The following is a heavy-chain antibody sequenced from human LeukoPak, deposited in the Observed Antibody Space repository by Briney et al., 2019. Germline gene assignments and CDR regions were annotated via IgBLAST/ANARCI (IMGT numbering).Heavy chain of an antibody. V-gene: IGHV3-23*01. D-gene: IGHD6-19*01. J-gene: IGHJ4*02. CDR1: GFTFSSYA. CDR3: ARDYSSGWYGGY. CDR2: ISGSGGST. Sequence: QSGGSLRLSCAASGFTFSSYAMSWVRQAPGKGLEWVSAISGSGGSTYYADSVKGRFTISRDNAKNSLYLQMNSLRAEDTAVYYCARDYSSGWYGGYWGQGTLVTVSS.